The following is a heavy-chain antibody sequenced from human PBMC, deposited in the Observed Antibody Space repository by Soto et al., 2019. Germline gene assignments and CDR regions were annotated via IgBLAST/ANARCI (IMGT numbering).Heavy chain of an antibody. V-gene: IGHV1-2*02. J-gene: IGHJ5*02. Sequence: ASVKVSCKASGYTFTGYYIHWVRQAPGQGLEWMGWINPNSGGTNYAQKFQGRVTMTRDTSISTAYMELSRLRSDDTAVYYCAREPVETVLMVYDYRFDPCRKGTLLPASS. CDR3: AREPVETVLMVYDYRFDP. D-gene: IGHD2-8*01. CDR2: INPNSGGT. CDR1: GYTFTGYY.